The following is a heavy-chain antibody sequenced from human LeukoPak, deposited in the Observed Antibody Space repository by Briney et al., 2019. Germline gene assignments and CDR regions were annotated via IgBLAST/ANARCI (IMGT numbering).Heavy chain of an antibody. V-gene: IGHV2-5*02. D-gene: IGHD2-21*01. CDR3: AHRRALLIPDAFDI. Sequence: SCPTLAKPTQTLTLTCTFSGFSLTPTGVGVGWIRQPPGKALDWLAVIFWDDDKRYSPSLERRLSITKDTSKNQVVLTMTNIDPVDTATYYCAHRRALLIPDAFDIWGQRTMAADSS. CDR2: IFWDDDK. CDR1: GFSLTPTGVG. J-gene: IGHJ3*02.